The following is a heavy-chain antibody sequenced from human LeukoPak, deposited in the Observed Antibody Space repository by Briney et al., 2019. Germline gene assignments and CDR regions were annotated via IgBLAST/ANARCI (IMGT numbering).Heavy chain of an antibody. Sequence: VASVKVSCKASGGTFSSYAISWVRQAPGQGLEWMGGIIPILGIANYAQKFQGRVTITADKSTSTAYMELSSLRSEDTAVYYCARDLHYYDSSGYLNWFDPWGQGTLVTVSS. V-gene: IGHV1-69*10. CDR1: GGTFSSYA. J-gene: IGHJ5*02. D-gene: IGHD3-22*01. CDR3: ARDLHYYDSSGYLNWFDP. CDR2: IIPILGIA.